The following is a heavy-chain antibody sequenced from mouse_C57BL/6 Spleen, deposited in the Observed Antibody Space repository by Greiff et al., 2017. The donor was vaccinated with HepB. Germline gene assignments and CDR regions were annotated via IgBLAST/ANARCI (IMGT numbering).Heavy chain of an antibody. CDR1: GYSITSGYY. CDR3: ARDPAYYYGSSYEDWYFDV. Sequence: ESGPGLVKPSQSLSLTCSVTGYSITSGYYWNWIRQFPGNKLEWMGYISYDGSNNYNPSLKNRISITRDTSKNQFFLKLNSVTTEDTATYYCARDPAYYYGSSYEDWYFDVWGTGTTVTVSS. CDR2: ISYDGSN. V-gene: IGHV3-6*01. D-gene: IGHD1-1*01. J-gene: IGHJ1*03.